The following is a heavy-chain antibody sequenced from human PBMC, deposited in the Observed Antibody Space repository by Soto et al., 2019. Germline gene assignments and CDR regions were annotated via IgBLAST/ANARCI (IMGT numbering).Heavy chain of an antibody. D-gene: IGHD1-26*01. CDR2: IFPRDSDT. Sequence: GESLKISCQGSGYTFSNHWINWVRLVPGKGLEWMGIIFPRDSDTRYSPSLQGQVIISVDKSTNTAYLQWTRLTASDTAIYYCAKSIEGGPMDVWGQGTTVTVSS. J-gene: IGHJ6*02. V-gene: IGHV5-51*01. CDR3: AKSIEGGPMDV. CDR1: GYTFSNHW.